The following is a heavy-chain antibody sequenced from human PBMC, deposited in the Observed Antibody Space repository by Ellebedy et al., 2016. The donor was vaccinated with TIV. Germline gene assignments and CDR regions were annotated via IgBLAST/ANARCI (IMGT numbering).Heavy chain of an antibody. V-gene: IGHV3-74*01. D-gene: IGHD1-26*01. J-gene: IGHJ3*02. CDR2: INDDGNRI. Sequence: PGGSLRLSCAASGFTFTNYAIHRVRQGPGKGLVWVSHINDDGNRITYADSVKGRFAISRDIARNTLFLQMDSLRAEDTAVYYCVGERVGPTYTFDMWGQGTMVTVSS. CDR1: GFTFTNYA. CDR3: VGERVGPTYTFDM.